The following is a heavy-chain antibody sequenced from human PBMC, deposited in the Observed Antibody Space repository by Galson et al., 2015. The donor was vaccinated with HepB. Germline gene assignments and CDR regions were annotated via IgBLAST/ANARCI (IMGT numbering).Heavy chain of an antibody. CDR3: AREERSPGAVAALIDY. V-gene: IGHV3-74*01. Sequence: SLRLSCAASGFTFSSYWMHWVRQAPGKGLVWVSRINSDGSSTSYADSVKGRFTISRDNAKNTLYLQMNSLRAEDTAVYYCAREERSPGAVAALIDYWGQGTLVTVSS. D-gene: IGHD6-19*01. CDR2: INSDGSST. CDR1: GFTFSSYW. J-gene: IGHJ4*02.